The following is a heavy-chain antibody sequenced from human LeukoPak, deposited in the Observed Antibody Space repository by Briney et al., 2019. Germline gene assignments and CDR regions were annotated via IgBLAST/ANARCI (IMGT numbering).Heavy chain of an antibody. CDR1: GFTFSSYA. D-gene: IGHD1-26*01. V-gene: IGHV3-23*01. Sequence: GGSVRLSCAASGFTFSSYAMRWARQAPGKGLECVSAISGSGGSTYYADSVKGRFTISRDNSKNTLYLQMNSLRAEDTAVYYCAKDAPETPPVGAPFDYWGQGTPVTVSS. J-gene: IGHJ4*02. CDR2: ISGSGGST. CDR3: AKDAPETPPVGAPFDY.